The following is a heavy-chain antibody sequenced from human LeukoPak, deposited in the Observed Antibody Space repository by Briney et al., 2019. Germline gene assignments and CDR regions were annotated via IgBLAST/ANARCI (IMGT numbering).Heavy chain of an antibody. Sequence: GGSLRLSCAASGFTFSSYTINCVRQAPGKGLEWVSSISSGSTNIYYADSVKGRFTISRDNAKNSLYLQMNSLRDEDTAVYYCARGRDSDYAFDYWGQGTLVAVSS. CDR2: ISSGSTNI. V-gene: IGHV3-21*01. CDR3: ARGRDSDYAFDY. J-gene: IGHJ4*02. D-gene: IGHD4-17*01. CDR1: GFTFSSYT.